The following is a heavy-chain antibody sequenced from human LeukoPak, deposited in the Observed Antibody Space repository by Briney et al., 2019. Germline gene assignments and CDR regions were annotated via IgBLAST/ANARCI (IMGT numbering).Heavy chain of an antibody. V-gene: IGHV4-30-4*08. D-gene: IGHD2-2*01. Sequence: SETLSLTCTVSGGSISSGDYYWSWIRQPPGKGLEWIGYIYYSGSTYYNPSLKSRVTISVDTSKNQFSLKLSSVNAADTAVYYCARIYCSSTSCYVLDPWGQGTLVTVSS. J-gene: IGHJ5*02. CDR2: IYYSGST. CDR3: ARIYCSSTSCYVLDP. CDR1: GGSISSGDYY.